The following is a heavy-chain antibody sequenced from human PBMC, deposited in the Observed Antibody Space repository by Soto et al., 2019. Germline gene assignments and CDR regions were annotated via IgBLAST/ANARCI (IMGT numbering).Heavy chain of an antibody. CDR2: INSDGSST. CDR1: GFAFSSYW. V-gene: IGHV3-74*01. CDR3: SRDKMGATADY. D-gene: IGHD1-26*01. Sequence: EVQLVESGGGLVQPGGSLRLSCAASGFAFSSYWMHWVRQAPGKGLVWVSRINSDGSSTSYADSVKGRFTVSRDNAKNTMYQQMYGLRGDDTAVYYCSRDKMGATADYWGQGSLVTVSS. J-gene: IGHJ4*02.